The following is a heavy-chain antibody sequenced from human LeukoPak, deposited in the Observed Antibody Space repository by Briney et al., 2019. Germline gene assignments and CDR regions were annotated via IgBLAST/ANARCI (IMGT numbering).Heavy chain of an antibody. J-gene: IGHJ6*03. CDR3: AREGSSSGGYYYYYYMDV. Sequence: SETLSLTCTVSGGSISSITYYWGWIRQPPGKGLEWVGHMYYRGNTFYNPSLKSRVTISVDTSKNQFSLKLSSVTAADTAVYYCAREGSSSGGYYYYYYMDVWGKGTTVTISS. V-gene: IGHV4-39*07. CDR2: MYYRGNT. CDR1: GGSISSITYY. D-gene: IGHD6-19*01.